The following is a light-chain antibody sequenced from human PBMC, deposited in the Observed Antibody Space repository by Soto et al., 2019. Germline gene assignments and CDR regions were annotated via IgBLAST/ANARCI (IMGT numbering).Light chain of an antibody. V-gene: IGLV2-8*01. CDR2: DVS. J-gene: IGLJ1*01. CDR1: SRDVGAYKF. CDR3: SSYAGNNNYV. Sequence: QSVLTQPPSASGSPGQSVTISCTGTSRDVGAYKFVSWYQQHPGKAPKLLIYDVSKRPTVVPDRFSGSKSGNTASLTVSGLQADDEADYYCSSYAGNNNYVFGSATKLTVL.